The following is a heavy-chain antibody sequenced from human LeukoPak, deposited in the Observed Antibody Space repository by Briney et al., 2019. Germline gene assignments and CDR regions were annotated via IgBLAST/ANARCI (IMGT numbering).Heavy chain of an antibody. Sequence: ASVKVSCKASGYTFTGYYMHWVRQAPGQGLEWMGWMNPNSGNTGYAQKFQGRVTMTRNTSISTAYMELSSLRSEDMAVYYCARGPPGGWFGELSYDYWGQGTLVAVSS. D-gene: IGHD3-10*01. J-gene: IGHJ4*02. CDR3: ARGPPGGWFGELSYDY. CDR1: GYTFTGYY. V-gene: IGHV1-8*02. CDR2: MNPNSGNT.